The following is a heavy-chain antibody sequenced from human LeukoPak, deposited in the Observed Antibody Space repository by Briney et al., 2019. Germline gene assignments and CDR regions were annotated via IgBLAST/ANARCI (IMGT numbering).Heavy chain of an antibody. CDR3: ARSHYSGSYYLFDY. CDR2: ISAYNGNT. CDR1: GYTFTSYG. J-gene: IGHJ4*02. Sequence: ASVKVSCKASGYTFTSYGISWVRHAPGQGLEWMGWISAYNGNTNYAQKLQGRVTMTTDTSTSTAYMELRSLRSDDTAVYYCARSHYSGSYYLFDYWGQGTLVTVSS. D-gene: IGHD1-26*01. V-gene: IGHV1-18*01.